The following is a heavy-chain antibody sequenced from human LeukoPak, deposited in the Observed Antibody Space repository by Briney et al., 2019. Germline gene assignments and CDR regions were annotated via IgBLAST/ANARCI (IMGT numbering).Heavy chain of an antibody. J-gene: IGHJ6*03. CDR3: ARDQYDSSGYSYYYYYYMDV. V-gene: IGHV4-61*02. CDR2: IYTSGSS. D-gene: IGHD3-22*01. CDR1: GGSISSGSYY. Sequence: SETLSLTCTVSGGSISSGSYYWSWIRQPAGKGLEWIGRIYTSGSSNYSPSLKSRVTMSVDTSKNQFSLKLSSVTAADTAVYYCARDQYDSSGYSYYYYYYMDVWGKGTTVTISS.